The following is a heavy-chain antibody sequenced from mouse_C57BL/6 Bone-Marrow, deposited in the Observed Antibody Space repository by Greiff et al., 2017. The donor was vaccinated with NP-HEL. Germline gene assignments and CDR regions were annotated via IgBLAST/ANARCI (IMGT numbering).Heavy chain of an antibody. CDR3: ARNPIYYGSSYWYFDV. CDR1: GFSLTSYG. J-gene: IGHJ1*03. D-gene: IGHD1-1*01. Sequence: QVQLQQSGPGLVQPSQSLSITCTVSGFSLTSYGVHWVRQSPGKGLEWLGVIWSGGGTDYNAAFISRLSISTDNSKSQVFFKMNSLQADDTAIYYCARNPIYYGSSYWYFDVWGTGTTVTVAS. CDR2: IWSGGGT. V-gene: IGHV2-2*01.